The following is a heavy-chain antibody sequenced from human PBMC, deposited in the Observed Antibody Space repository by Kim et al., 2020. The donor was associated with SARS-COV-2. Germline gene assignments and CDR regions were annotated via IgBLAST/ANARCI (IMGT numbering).Heavy chain of an antibody. Sequence: DSVKGRFTTSRDNSTNTLYLQMNSLRAEDTDVYYCAKVSMGRFGEYAFDIWGQGTMVTVSS. CDR3: AKVSMGRFGEYAFDI. D-gene: IGHD3-10*01. J-gene: IGHJ3*02. V-gene: IGHV3-23*01.